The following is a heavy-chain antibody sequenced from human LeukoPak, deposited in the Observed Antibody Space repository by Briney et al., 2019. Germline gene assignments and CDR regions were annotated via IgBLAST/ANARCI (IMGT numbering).Heavy chain of an antibody. CDR3: STTYYYDSSEGY. D-gene: IGHD3-22*01. J-gene: IGHJ4*02. CDR1: GFTFSNAW. V-gene: IGHV3-15*07. CDR2: IKSETDGGTT. Sequence: GGSLRLSCAASGFTFSNAWMNWVRQAPGKGLEWVGRIKSETDGGTTDYAAPVKGRFTISRDDSKNTLYLQMNSLKTEDTAVYYCSTTYYYDSSEGYWGQGTLVTVSS.